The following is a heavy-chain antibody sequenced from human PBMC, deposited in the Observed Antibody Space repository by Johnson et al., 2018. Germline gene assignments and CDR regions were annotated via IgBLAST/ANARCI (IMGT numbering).Heavy chain of an antibody. CDR1: GFTFSSYD. J-gene: IGHJ6*02. D-gene: IGHD2-2*02. V-gene: IGHV3-13*01. CDR2: IGTAGDT. CDR3: ARVRGYCSRTSCYKDYYGMDV. Sequence: VQLVQSGGGLVQPGGSLRLSCAASGFTFSSYDMHWVRQATGKGLEWVSAIGTAGDTYYPGSVKGRFTISRENAKNSLYLQMNSLRAGDTAGYYCARVRGYCSRTSCYKDYYGMDVWGQGTTVTVSS.